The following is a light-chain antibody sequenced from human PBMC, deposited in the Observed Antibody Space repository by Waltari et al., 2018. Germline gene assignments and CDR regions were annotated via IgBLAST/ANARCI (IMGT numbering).Light chain of an antibody. J-gene: IGKJ4*01. Sequence: DIQMTQSPSSLSASIGDRVTITCRASQSINSYLNCYQQKPGKAPKVLIFAASSLQSGVPSRFSGSGSGTDFTLTISSLQPEDFATYSCQQSYRTPLTFGGWTKVEIK. CDR2: AAS. V-gene: IGKV1-39*01. CDR3: QQSYRTPLT. CDR1: QSINSY.